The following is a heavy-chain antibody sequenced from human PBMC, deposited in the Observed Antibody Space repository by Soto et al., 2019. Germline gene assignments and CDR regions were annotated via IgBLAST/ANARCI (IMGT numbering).Heavy chain of an antibody. D-gene: IGHD4-17*01. V-gene: IGHV3-33*01. CDR1: GFPFCHYG. Sequence: QVQLVESGGGVVQPGRSLRLSCVGSGFPFCHYGMHWVRQAPGKGLEWVADIWYDGNKESYADSVKGRFAISRDNSKDTLYLGVNSLGVEDTAVFFCASDRNGCGFHMDVWGQGTTVSVSS. J-gene: IGHJ6*02. CDR2: IWYDGNKE. CDR3: ASDRNGCGFHMDV.